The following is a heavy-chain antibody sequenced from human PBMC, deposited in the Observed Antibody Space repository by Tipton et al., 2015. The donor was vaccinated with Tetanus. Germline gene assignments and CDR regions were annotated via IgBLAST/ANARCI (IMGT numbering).Heavy chain of an antibody. V-gene: IGHV4-61*01. D-gene: IGHD2-2*02. Sequence: TLSLTCTVSGGSVSSGSYYWSWIRQPPGKGLEWIGYFFYSGSTNYNPSLKSRVSMAVGTSKNQFSLLLRSVTAADTAVYYCARGDGDHYYTNMDVGGRGTRVTISS. CDR1: GGSVSSGSYY. CDR3: ARGDGDHYYTNMDV. J-gene: IGHJ6*04. CDR2: FFYSGST.